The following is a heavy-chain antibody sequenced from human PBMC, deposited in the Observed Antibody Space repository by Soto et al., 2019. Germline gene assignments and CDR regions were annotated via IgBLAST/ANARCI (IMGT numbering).Heavy chain of an antibody. CDR1: GGSISSYY. CDR3: ARVYGDGAFDI. Sequence: SETLSLTCTVSGGSISSYYCSWIRQHPGKGLEWIGYIYYSGSTYYNPSLKSRVTISVDTSKNQFSLKLSSVTAADTAVYYCARVYGDGAFDIWGQGTMVTVSS. D-gene: IGHD4-17*01. J-gene: IGHJ3*02. CDR2: IYYSGST. V-gene: IGHV4-59*06.